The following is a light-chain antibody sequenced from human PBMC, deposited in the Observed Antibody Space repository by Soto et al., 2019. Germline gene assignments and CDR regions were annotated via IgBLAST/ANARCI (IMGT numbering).Light chain of an antibody. CDR1: QGVSSRY. Sequence: EIVLTPSPGTPSLSPGAKANPSCRASQGVSSRYLAWYQQKPGQAPRLLIYGASTRATGIPDRFSGSGSGTDFTLTISRLEPEDFAVYHCQQYGSSPISFGPGTKVDIK. CDR3: QQYGSSPIS. J-gene: IGKJ3*01. CDR2: GAS. V-gene: IGKV3-20*01.